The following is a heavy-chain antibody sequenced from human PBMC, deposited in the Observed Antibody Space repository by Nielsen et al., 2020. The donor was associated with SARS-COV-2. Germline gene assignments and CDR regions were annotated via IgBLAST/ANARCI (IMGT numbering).Heavy chain of an antibody. CDR1: GYTFTSYG. J-gene: IGHJ5*02. D-gene: IGHD1-7*01. V-gene: IGHV1-18*01. Sequence: ASVKVSCKASGYTFTSYGISWVRQAPGQGLEWMGWISAYNGNTNYAQKLQGRVTMTEDTSTDTAYMELSSLRSEDTAVYYCATGSPYNWNYWFDPWGQGTLVTVSS. CDR3: ATGSPYNWNYWFDP. CDR2: ISAYNGNT.